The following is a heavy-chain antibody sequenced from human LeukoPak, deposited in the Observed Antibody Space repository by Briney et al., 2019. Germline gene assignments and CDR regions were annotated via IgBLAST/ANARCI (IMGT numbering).Heavy chain of an antibody. V-gene: IGHV4-4*07. D-gene: IGHD3-22*01. CDR3: ARDRNYYESSGWTTFDY. J-gene: IGHJ4*02. CDR2: VYMSETT. CDR1: GASISSYY. Sequence: SETLSLTCTVSGASISSYYWSWIRQPAGKGLEWIGRVYMSETTNYNPSLRSRVTMSVDTSKNQFSLKLRSVTAADTAVYYCARDRNYYESSGWTTFDYWGQGTLATVSS.